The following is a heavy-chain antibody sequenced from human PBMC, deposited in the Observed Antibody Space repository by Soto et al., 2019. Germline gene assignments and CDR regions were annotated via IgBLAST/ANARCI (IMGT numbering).Heavy chain of an antibody. D-gene: IGHD3-22*01. CDR1: GLRFNRFG. CDR3: ARDPAGDSNKYYSPGWFDP. V-gene: IGHV3-33*01. J-gene: IGHJ5*02. Sequence: GGSLRLSCAAAGLRFNRFGIHWVRQAPGKGLEWVAVIWYDGSKKYYADSVKGRFTISRDNSKNMVYLEMNSLRPEDTALYYCARDPAGDSNKYYSPGWFDPWGQGTLVTVSS. CDR2: IWYDGSKK.